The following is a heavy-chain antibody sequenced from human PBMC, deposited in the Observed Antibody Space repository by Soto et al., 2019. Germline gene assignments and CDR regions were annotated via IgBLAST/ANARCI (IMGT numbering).Heavy chain of an antibody. J-gene: IGHJ6*02. CDR1: GYTFTGYY. Sequence: ASVKVSCKASGYTFTGYYMHWVRQAPGQGLEWMGWINPNSGGTNYAQKFQGWVTMTRDTSISTAYMELSRLRSDDTAVYYCARDSSSGWYHYYGMDVWGQGTTVTVSS. D-gene: IGHD6-19*01. CDR3: ARDSSSGWYHYYGMDV. V-gene: IGHV1-2*04. CDR2: INPNSGGT.